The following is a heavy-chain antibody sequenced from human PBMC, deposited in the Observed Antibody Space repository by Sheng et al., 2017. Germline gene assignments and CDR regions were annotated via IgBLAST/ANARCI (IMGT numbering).Heavy chain of an antibody. J-gene: IGHJ6*02. CDR3: ARGMVQVGAPNAYYGMDV. V-gene: IGHV3-30*04. D-gene: IGHD1-26*01. CDR2: ISYDGSNK. Sequence: QVQLVESGGGVVQPGRSLRLSCAASGFNFSSYAMHWVRQAPGKGLEWVAVISYDGSNKYYADSVKGRFTISRDNSKNTLYLQMNSLRAEDTAVYYCARGMVQVGAPNAYYGMDVWGQGTTVTVSS. CDR1: GFNFSSYA.